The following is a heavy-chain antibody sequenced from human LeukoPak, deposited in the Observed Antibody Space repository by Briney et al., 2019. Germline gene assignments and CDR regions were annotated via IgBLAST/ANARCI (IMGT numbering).Heavy chain of an antibody. V-gene: IGHV3-23*01. CDR2: SGSSGST. CDR1: GFIFSNYW. Sequence: GGSLRLSCAASGFIFSNYWMTWVRQAPGKGLEWVSGSGSSGSTNYADSVRGRFTISRENSKNTLYLQMNSLRAEDTAVYYCARRGAAAGGGYYFDYWGQGTLVTVSS. D-gene: IGHD6-13*01. J-gene: IGHJ4*02. CDR3: ARRGAAAGGGYYFDY.